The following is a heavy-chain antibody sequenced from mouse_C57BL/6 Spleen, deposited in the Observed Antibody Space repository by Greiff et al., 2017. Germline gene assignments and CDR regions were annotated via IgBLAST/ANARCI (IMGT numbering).Heavy chain of an antibody. Sequence: QVQLQQSGPELARPGASVKLSCKASGYNFTSYGISWVKQRPGQGLEWIGEVYPRSGNTYYNEKFKGKATLTADKSSSTAYVKLRSLPSADSAVYFCAGRETFDYWGQGTTLTVSS. J-gene: IGHJ2*01. CDR2: VYPRSGNT. CDR3: AGRETFDY. CDR1: GYNFTSYG. V-gene: IGHV1-81*01.